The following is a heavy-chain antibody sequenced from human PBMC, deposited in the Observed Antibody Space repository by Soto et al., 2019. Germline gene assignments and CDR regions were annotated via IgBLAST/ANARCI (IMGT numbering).Heavy chain of an antibody. Sequence: ASVKVSCKASGYTFTSYGSSWVRQAPGQGLEWMGWISAYNGNTNYAQKLQGRVTMTTDTSTSTAYMELRSLRAEDTALYYCARDVDADFRTDFDYWGRGTLVTVSS. D-gene: IGHD4-17*01. CDR1: GYTFTSYG. CDR2: ISAYNGNT. J-gene: IGHJ4*02. CDR3: ARDVDADFRTDFDY. V-gene: IGHV1-18*01.